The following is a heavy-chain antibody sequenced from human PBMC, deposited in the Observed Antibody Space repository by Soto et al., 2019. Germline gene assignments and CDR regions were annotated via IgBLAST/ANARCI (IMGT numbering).Heavy chain of an antibody. CDR3: ASWGGMATTDESDY. CDR1: GGTFSSYA. J-gene: IGHJ4*02. CDR2: IIPIFGTA. V-gene: IGHV1-69*01. D-gene: IGHD5-12*01. Sequence: QVQLVQSGAEVQKPGSSVKVSCKASGGTFSSYAISWVRQAPGQGLEWMGGIIPIFGTANYAQKLQGRVTITADESTSTAYMELSSLRSEDTAVYYCASWGGMATTDESDYWGQGTLVTVSS.